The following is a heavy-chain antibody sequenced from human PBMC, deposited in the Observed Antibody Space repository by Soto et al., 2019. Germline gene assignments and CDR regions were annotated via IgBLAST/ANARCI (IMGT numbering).Heavy chain of an antibody. J-gene: IGHJ4*02. D-gene: IGHD2-2*01. CDR2: ISSSSSYI. V-gene: IGHV3-21*01. Sequence: EVQLVESGGGLVKPGGSLRLSCAASGFTFSSYSMNWVRQAPGKGLEWVSSISSSSSYIYYADSVKGRFTISRDNAKNSLYLQMNSLRAEDTAVYYCARVVLGYCSSTSCYEEGGRGQGTLVTVSS. CDR1: GFTFSSYS. CDR3: ARVVLGYCSSTSCYEEGG.